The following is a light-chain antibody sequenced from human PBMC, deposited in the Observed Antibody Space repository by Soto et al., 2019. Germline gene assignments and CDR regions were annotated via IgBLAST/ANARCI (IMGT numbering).Light chain of an antibody. CDR1: QSVDTN. J-gene: IGKJ2*01. V-gene: IGKV3-15*01. CDR3: QPCHNWPAYT. CDR2: GAS. Sequence: EVVMTQSPVTLSVSPGDRATLACRASQSVDTNVAWYQQKPGQAPRLLVHGASMRAAGVPPRFTGAGSGTDLTPTISGLQSDDIAVYYCQPCHNWPAYTFGQGTKLQIE.